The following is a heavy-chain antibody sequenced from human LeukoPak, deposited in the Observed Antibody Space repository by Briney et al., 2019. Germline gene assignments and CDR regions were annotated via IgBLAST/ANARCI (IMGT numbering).Heavy chain of an antibody. V-gene: IGHV4-59*12. D-gene: IGHD2-15*01. Sequence: SETLYLTCTVSGGSISSYYWSWIRQPPGEGLEWIGYIYYSGSTNYNPSLKSRVTISVDTSKNQFSLKLSSVTAADTAVYYCAREIANCSGGSCYSSGLDYWGQGTLVTVSS. CDR1: GGSISSYY. J-gene: IGHJ4*02. CDR3: AREIANCSGGSCYSSGLDY. CDR2: IYYSGST.